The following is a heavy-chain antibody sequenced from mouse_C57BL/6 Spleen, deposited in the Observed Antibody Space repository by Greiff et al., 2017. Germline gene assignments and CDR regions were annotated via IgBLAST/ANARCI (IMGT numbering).Heavy chain of an antibody. J-gene: IGHJ2*01. D-gene: IGHD1-1*01. CDR3: ARGFTTVVEGYFDD. Sequence: EVQVVESGGGLVKPGGSLKLSCAASGFTFSSYAMSWVRQTPEKRLEWVATISDGGSYTYYPDNVKGRFTISRDNAKNNLYLQMSHLKSEDTAMYYCARGFTTVVEGYFDDWGQGTTLTVSS. V-gene: IGHV5-4*01. CDR2: ISDGGSYT. CDR1: GFTFSSYA.